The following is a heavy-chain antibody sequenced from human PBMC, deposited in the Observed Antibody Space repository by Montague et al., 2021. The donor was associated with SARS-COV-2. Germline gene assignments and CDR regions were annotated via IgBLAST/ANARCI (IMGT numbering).Heavy chain of an antibody. D-gene: IGHD3-9*01. CDR2: INQGGAP. CDR1: RGSFSNYY. CDR3: ARVRPVQESFRHFGSISSGGIDI. Sequence: SETLSLTCAVSRGSFSNYYWTWIRQSPGKGLEWICKINQGGAPNXTPSLKIRVTISLDTSKKQISLKLNSVTVADTAVFFCARVRPVQESFRHFGSISSGGIDIWGQGSLVIVSS. J-gene: IGHJ6*02. V-gene: IGHV4-34*01.